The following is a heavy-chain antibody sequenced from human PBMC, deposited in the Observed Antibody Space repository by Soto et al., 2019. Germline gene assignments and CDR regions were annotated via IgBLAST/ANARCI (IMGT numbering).Heavy chain of an antibody. V-gene: IGHV4-61*01. CDR2: IYYSGST. Sequence: QVQLQESGPGLVKPSETLSLTCTVSGGSVSRGSYYWSWIRQPPGTGLEWIGYIYYSGSTNYNPSLKSRVTISVDTSKSQFALKLSSVTAADTAVYYCARGVEVAGTFDYWGQGTLVTVAS. J-gene: IGHJ4*02. CDR3: ARGVEVAGTFDY. CDR1: GGSVSRGSYY. D-gene: IGHD6-19*01.